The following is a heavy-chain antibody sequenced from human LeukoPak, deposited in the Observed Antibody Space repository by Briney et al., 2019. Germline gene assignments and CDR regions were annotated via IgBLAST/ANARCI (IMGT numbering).Heavy chain of an antibody. CDR2: IYYSGST. J-gene: IGHJ6*03. Sequence: SETLSLTCTVSGGSISSSSYYWGWIRQPPGKGLEWIGSIYYSGSTYYNPSLKSRVTISVDTSKNQFSLKLSSVTAADTAVYYCARGHITAAGYYYYYYMDVWGKGTTVTVSS. CDR3: ARGHITAAGYYYYYYMDV. V-gene: IGHV4-39*01. CDR1: GGSISSSSYY. D-gene: IGHD6-13*01.